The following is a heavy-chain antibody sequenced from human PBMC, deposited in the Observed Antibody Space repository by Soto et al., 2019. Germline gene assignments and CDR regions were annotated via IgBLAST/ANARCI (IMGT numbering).Heavy chain of an antibody. CDR2: ISYDGSNK. Sequence: QVQLVETGGGVVQPGRSLRLSCAATGFTFSSYAMHWDRQAPGKGLEWVAVISYDGSNKYYADSVKGRFTISRDNSKNTLYLQMNSLRAEDTAVYYCARDRIAVGFVDYWGQGTLVTVSS. J-gene: IGHJ4*02. CDR1: GFTFSSYA. D-gene: IGHD6-19*01. V-gene: IGHV3-30-3*01. CDR3: ARDRIAVGFVDY.